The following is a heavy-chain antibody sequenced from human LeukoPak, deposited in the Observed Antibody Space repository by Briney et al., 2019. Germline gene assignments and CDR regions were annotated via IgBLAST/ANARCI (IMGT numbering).Heavy chain of an antibody. CDR3: ARDLAHNWNYDKNNWFDP. J-gene: IGHJ5*02. V-gene: IGHV1-18*01. Sequence: ASVKVSCKASGYTFTSYGISWVRQAPGQGLEWMGWISAYNGNTNYAQELQGRVTMTTDTSTSTAYMELRSLRSDDTAVYYCARDLAHNWNYDKNNWFDPWGQGTLVTVSS. CDR2: ISAYNGNT. CDR1: GYTFTSYG. D-gene: IGHD1-7*01.